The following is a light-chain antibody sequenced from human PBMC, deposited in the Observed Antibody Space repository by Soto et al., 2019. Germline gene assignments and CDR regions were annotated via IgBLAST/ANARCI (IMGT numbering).Light chain of an antibody. CDR3: QSYDSSLRGYV. Sequence: QAVVTQPPSVSEAPGQRVTISCTGSSSNIGAGYEAHWYQQVPGTAPKLLIYENNNRPSGVPDRFSGSKSGTSASLSITGLQAEDEAEYYCQSYDSSLRGYVFGTGIQLTVL. CDR2: ENN. CDR1: SSNIGAGYE. J-gene: IGLJ1*01. V-gene: IGLV1-40*01.